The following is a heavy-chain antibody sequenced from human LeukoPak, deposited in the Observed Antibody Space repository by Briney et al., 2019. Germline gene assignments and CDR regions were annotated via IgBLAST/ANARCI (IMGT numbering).Heavy chain of an antibody. CDR3: AREWGPIAVSGGPGY. D-gene: IGHD6-19*01. V-gene: IGHV3-33*08. CDR2: IWFDGRNK. CDR1: GFAFSTYW. Sequence: AGGSLRLSCAASGFAFSTYWMDWVRQAPGKGLEWVALIWFDGRNKFHADSVKGRFTISRDNSKNTLFLQMNSLRAEDTAVYYCAREWGPIAVSGGPGYWGQGALVTVSS. J-gene: IGHJ4*02.